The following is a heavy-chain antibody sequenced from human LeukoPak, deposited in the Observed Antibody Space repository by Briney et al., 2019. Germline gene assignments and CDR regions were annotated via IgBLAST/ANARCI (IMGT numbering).Heavy chain of an antibody. CDR3: ASRAYYDSSGYYFY. CDR1: GFTFSSYA. J-gene: IGHJ4*02. CDR2: ISGSGGST. V-gene: IGHV3-23*01. Sequence: PGGSLRLSYAASGFTFSSYAMSWVRQAPGKGLEWVSAISGSGGSTYYADSVKGRFSISRDNSKNTLYLQMNSLRAEDTAVYYCASRAYYDSSGYYFYWGQGTLVTVSS. D-gene: IGHD3-22*01.